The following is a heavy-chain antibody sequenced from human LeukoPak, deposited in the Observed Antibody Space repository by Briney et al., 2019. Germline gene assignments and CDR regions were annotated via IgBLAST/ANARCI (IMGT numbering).Heavy chain of an antibody. J-gene: IGHJ4*02. Sequence: GGSLRLSCAASGFTFSNHWMHWVHQAPGRGQMWVSRINRGGSRTDYADSVKGRFTISRDDAKNTLYLQLNSLRAEDTAVYFCARGGSDTAMAHDYWGQGTLVTVSS. V-gene: IGHV3-74*01. D-gene: IGHD5-18*01. CDR1: GFTFSNHW. CDR2: INRGGSRT. CDR3: ARGGSDTAMAHDY.